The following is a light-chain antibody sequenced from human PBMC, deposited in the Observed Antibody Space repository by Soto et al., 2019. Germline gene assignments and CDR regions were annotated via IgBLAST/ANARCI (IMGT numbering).Light chain of an antibody. V-gene: IGKV3-20*01. CDR1: QSVSNNY. CDR2: GAS. Sequence: EIALTQSPGTLSLSPGERATLSCRASQSVSNNYLAWYQKKLGQAPRLLIFGASSRATGIPDRFSGSGSGTDFTLTISRLDPEDFAVYYCHQYGSSPTFGQGTKVEIK. CDR3: HQYGSSPT. J-gene: IGKJ1*01.